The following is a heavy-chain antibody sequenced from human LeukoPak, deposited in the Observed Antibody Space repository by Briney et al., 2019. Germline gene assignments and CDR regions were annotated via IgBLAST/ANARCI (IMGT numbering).Heavy chain of an antibody. CDR1: GYTLTDYY. CDR2: INPNRGDT. Sequence: ASVKVSFKASGYTLTDYYMHWVRQAPGQGLEWMGWINPNRGDTKYAQNLQGRVTLTSDTSINTAYMELSRLRSDDTAVYFCARVVSGGVIWAYWGQGTLVTVSS. V-gene: IGHV1-2*02. D-gene: IGHD3-16*01. CDR3: ARVVSGGVIWAY. J-gene: IGHJ4*02.